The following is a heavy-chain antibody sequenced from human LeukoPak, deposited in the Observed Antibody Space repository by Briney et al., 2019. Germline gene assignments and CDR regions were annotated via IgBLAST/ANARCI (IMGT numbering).Heavy chain of an antibody. J-gene: IGHJ5*02. D-gene: IGHD5-18*01. Sequence: SVKVSCKASGGTFSSYAISWVRQAPGQGLEWMGRIIPILGIANYAQKFQGRVTITADKSASTAYMELSSLRSEDTAVYYCARDVDTAMVNNWFDPWGQGTLVTVSS. CDR2: IIPILGIA. CDR3: ARDVDTAMVNNWFDP. CDR1: GGTFSSYA. V-gene: IGHV1-69*04.